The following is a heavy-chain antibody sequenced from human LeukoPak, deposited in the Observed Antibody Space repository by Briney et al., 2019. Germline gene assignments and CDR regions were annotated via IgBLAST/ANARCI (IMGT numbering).Heavy chain of an antibody. V-gene: IGHV3-23*01. CDR1: GFTFSSYA. CDR2: ISGSGGST. Sequence: PGGSLRLSCAASGFTFSSYAMSWVRQAPGKGLEWVSAISGSGGSTYYADSVKGRFTISRDNSKNTLYLQMNSLRAEDTAVYYCAKDRRYYYDSSGYYGEFDNWGQGTLVTVSS. D-gene: IGHD3-22*01. J-gene: IGHJ4*02. CDR3: AKDRRYYYDSSGYYGEFDN.